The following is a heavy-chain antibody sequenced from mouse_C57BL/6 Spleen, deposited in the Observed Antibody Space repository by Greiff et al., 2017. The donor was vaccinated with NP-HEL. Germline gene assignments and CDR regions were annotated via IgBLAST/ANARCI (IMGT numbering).Heavy chain of an antibody. J-gene: IGHJ2*01. CDR3: ARGGTVVAYYFDY. D-gene: IGHD1-1*01. CDR1: GYAFTNYL. CDR2: INPGSGGT. V-gene: IGHV1-54*01. Sequence: QVQLQQSGAELVRPGTSVKVSCKASGYAFTNYLIEWVKQRPGQGLEWIGVINPGSGGTNYNEKFKGKATLTADKSSSTAYMQLSSLTSEDSAVYFCARGGTVVAYYFDYWGQGTTLTVSS.